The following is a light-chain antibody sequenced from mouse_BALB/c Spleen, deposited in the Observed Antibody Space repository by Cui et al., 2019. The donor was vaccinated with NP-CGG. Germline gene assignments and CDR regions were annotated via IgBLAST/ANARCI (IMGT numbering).Light chain of an antibody. CDR3: ALWYSNHWV. CDR1: TGAVTSSNY. CDR2: GTN. Sequence: QAVVTQESALTTSPGETVTLTCRSSTGAVTSSNYANWVQEKPDHLFTGLIGGTNNRAPGVPARFSGSLIGYKAALTITGAKTEDEAIYFCALWYSNHWVFGGGTKLTVL. J-gene: IGLJ1*01. V-gene: IGLV1*01.